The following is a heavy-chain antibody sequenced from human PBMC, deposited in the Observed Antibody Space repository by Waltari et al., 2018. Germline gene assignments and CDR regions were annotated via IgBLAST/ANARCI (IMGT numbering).Heavy chain of an antibody. CDR2: INPNSGGT. V-gene: IGHV1-2*02. CDR3: ARDRPPGHYYYYYMDV. CDR1: GYTFTGYS. Sequence: QVQLVQSGAEVKKPGASVKVSCKASGYTFTGYSMHWVRQAPGQGLEWMGWINPNSGGTNYAQKFQGRVTMTRDTSISTAYMELSRLRSDDTAVYYCARDRPPGHYYYYYMDVWGKGTTVTVSS. J-gene: IGHJ6*03.